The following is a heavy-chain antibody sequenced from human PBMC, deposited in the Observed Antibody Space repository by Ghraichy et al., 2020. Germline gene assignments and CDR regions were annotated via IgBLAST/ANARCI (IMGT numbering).Heavy chain of an antibody. D-gene: IGHD2-15*01. CDR1: GFTFSSYS. J-gene: IGHJ2*01. CDR2: ISSSSSYI. V-gene: IGHV3-21*01. Sequence: LSLTCAASGFTFSSYSMNWVRQAPGKGLEWVSSISSSSSYIYYADSVKGRFTISRDNAKNSLYLQMNSLRAEDTAVYYCARDSRGYCSGGSCYVGPYWYFDLWGRGTLVTVSS. CDR3: ARDSRGYCSGGSCYVGPYWYFDL.